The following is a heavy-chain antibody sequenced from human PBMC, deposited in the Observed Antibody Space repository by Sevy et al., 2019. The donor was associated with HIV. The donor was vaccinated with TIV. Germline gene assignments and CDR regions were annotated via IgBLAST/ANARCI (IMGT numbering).Heavy chain of an antibody. CDR1: GYTFSGYS. V-gene: IGHV1-18*01. CDR2: MNTYNGNT. Sequence: ASVKVSCKASGYTFSGYSISWVRQAPGQGLEWMGWMNTYNGNTKYAQTVQGRVTMTTDTSTSTAYMELRGLRSDDTAVYYCARDTREKSFDYWGQGTLVTVSS. CDR3: ARDTREKSFDY. J-gene: IGHJ4*02.